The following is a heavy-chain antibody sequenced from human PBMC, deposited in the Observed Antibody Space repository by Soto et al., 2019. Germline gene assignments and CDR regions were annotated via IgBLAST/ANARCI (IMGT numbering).Heavy chain of an antibody. CDR1: GGTFSSYA. CDR2: IIPIFGTA. D-gene: IGHD3-22*01. J-gene: IGHJ5*02. Sequence: ASVKVSCKASGGTFSSYAISWVRQAPGQGLEWMGGIIPIFGTANYAQKFQGRVTITADESTSTAYMELSSLRSEDTAVYYCASFYQHTNYSDVVWFDTWGQGTLVTVSS. CDR3: ASFYQHTNYSDVVWFDT. V-gene: IGHV1-69*13.